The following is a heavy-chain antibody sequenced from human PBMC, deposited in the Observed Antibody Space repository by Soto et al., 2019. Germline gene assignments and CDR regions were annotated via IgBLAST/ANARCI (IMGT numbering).Heavy chain of an antibody. J-gene: IGHJ4*02. D-gene: IGHD4-17*01. CDR3: TRRYGGPLDY. V-gene: IGHV4-59*08. Sequence: QVQLQESGPGLVKPSETLSLTCTVAGGSISRYYWSWIRQPPGKGLEWIGYIYYSGSTNYNPSLNSRVPISVDTSKEQFSLKLSSVTAADTAVYYCTRRYGGPLDYWGQGTLVTVSS. CDR2: IYYSGST. CDR1: GGSISRYY.